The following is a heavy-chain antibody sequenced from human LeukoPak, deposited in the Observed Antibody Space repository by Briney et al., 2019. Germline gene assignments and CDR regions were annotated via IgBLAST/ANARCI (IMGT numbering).Heavy chain of an antibody. D-gene: IGHD2-2*01. CDR1: GGTFSSYT. Sequence: GASVKVSCKASGGTFSSYTISWVRQAPGQGLEWMGRIIPILGIANYARKFQGRVTITADKSTSTAYMELSSLRSEDTAVYYCARDRYCSSTSCYGGYYYYGMDVWGQGTTVTVSS. J-gene: IGHJ6*02. V-gene: IGHV1-69*04. CDR2: IIPILGIA. CDR3: ARDRYCSSTSCYGGYYYYGMDV.